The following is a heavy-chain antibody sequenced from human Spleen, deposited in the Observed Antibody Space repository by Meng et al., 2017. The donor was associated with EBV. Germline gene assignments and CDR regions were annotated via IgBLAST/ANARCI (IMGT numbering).Heavy chain of an antibody. CDR2: LSGTGRKI. V-gene: IGHV3-11*01. CDR3: ARVGVSENSIDY. Sequence: VQLVGSGWCLVKPGGSLKLSCVASGFTFSDYYMTWIRQDTGTGLEWVSYLSGTGRKIYYADSVRGRFTISRDNAKNSLYLQMETLRPDDTAVYFCARVGVSENSIDYWGPGTLVTVSS. CDR1: GFTFSDYY. J-gene: IGHJ4*02. D-gene: IGHD3-3*01.